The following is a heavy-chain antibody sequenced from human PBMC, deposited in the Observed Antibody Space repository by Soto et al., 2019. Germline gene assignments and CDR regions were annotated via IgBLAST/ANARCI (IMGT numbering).Heavy chain of an antibody. CDR3: ARGRDDYGDYNY. D-gene: IGHD4-17*01. CDR1: GFTVSRNY. V-gene: IGHV3-53*01. J-gene: IGHJ4*02. Sequence: EVPLVESGGGLIQPGGSLRLSCAASGFTVSRNYMSWVRQAPGKGLEWVSVIYTDGSTRYADSVKGRFTISRDNSKNTLYLQMNSLRAEDTAVYYCARGRDDYGDYNYWGQGTLVTVSS. CDR2: IYTDGST.